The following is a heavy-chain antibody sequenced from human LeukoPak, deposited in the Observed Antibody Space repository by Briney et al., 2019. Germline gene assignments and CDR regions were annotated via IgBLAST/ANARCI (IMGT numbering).Heavy chain of an antibody. Sequence: GRSLRLSCAASGFTFSSYGMHWVHQAPGKGLEWVAVIWYDGSNKYYADSVKGRFTISRDNSKNTLYLQMNSLRAEDTAVYYCAREGHIVVVTAIYFDYWGQGTLVTVSS. CDR3: AREGHIVVVTAIYFDY. CDR2: IWYDGSNK. CDR1: GFTFSSYG. D-gene: IGHD2-21*02. J-gene: IGHJ4*02. V-gene: IGHV3-33*01.